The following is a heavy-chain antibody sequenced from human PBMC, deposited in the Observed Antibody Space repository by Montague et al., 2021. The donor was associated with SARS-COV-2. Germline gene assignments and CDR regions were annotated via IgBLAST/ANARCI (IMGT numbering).Heavy chain of an antibody. CDR3: AGVSADDTSGYYINDGFDI. V-gene: IGHV3-9*01. CDR2: IIWNSGAF. D-gene: IGHD3-22*01. Sequence: SLRLSCAASGFTFGNYSMPWVRQAPGKGLEWVSGIIWNSGAFASSYSMKGRFTISSDNAKNALYLQRNRLSAVATDRYFCAGVSADDTSGYYINDGFDIWGQGTMVTVS. CDR1: GFTFGNYS. J-gene: IGHJ3*02.